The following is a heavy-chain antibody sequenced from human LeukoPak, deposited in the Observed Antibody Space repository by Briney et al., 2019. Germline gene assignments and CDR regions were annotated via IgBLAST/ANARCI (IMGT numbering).Heavy chain of an antibody. Sequence: GGSLRLSCAASGFTFSSYAMSWVRQAPGKGLEWVSAISGSGGSTYYADSVKGRFTISRDNSKNTLYLQMNSLRAEDTAVYYCAKGGDIPPYYYYGVDVWGQGTTVTVSS. D-gene: IGHD2-21*02. CDR1: GFTFSSYA. J-gene: IGHJ6*02. CDR3: AKGGDIPPYYYYGVDV. CDR2: ISGSGGST. V-gene: IGHV3-23*01.